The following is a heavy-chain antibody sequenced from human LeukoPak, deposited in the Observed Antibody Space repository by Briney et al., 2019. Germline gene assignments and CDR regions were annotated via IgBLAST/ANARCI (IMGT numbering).Heavy chain of an antibody. V-gene: IGHV3-23*01. D-gene: IGHD3-22*01. CDR1: GFTFSSHA. J-gene: IGHJ4*02. Sequence: PGGSLRLSCAASGFTFSSHAMSWVRQAPGKGLEWVSAISGSGGSTYYADSVKGRFTISRDNSKNTLYLRMNSLRAEDTAVYYCAKDRDVITTQNFDYWGQGTLVTVSS. CDR2: ISGSGGST. CDR3: AKDRDVITTQNFDY.